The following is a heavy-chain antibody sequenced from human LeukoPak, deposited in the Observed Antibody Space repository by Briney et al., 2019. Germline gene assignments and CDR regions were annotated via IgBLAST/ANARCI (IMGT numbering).Heavy chain of an antibody. Sequence: SETLSLTCTVSDYSISSDYYWGWIRQPPGKGLEWIGEFNHSWGAKYNPSLKSRATISVDTSKNHLSLSLNSVTAADTAVYYCAASLWFGIYPDYWGQGSLVTVSS. D-gene: IGHD3-10*01. CDR3: AASLWFGIYPDY. CDR1: DYSISSDYY. V-gene: IGHV4-38-2*02. CDR2: FNHSWGA. J-gene: IGHJ4*02.